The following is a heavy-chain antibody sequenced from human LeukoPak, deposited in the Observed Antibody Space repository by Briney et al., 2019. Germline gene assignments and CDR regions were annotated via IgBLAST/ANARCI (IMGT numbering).Heavy chain of an antibody. J-gene: IGHJ4*02. Sequence: PGGSLRLSCAASDFNFITYAMSWVRQASGKGLEWVSTISGGGDVTYYADSVKGRFTISRDNSKNSLYLQMNSLRNEDSALYYCAKAFDILTGPPDYWGQGTLVTVSS. CDR3: AKAFDILTGPPDY. CDR2: ISGGGDVT. CDR1: DFNFITYA. V-gene: IGHV3-23*01. D-gene: IGHD3-9*01.